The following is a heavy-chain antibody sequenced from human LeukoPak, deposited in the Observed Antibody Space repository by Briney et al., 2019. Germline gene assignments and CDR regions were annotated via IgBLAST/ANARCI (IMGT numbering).Heavy chain of an antibody. CDR3: AKRYCSGGSCYHRYFDY. Sequence: GGSLRLSCAASGFTFSTSSMSWVRQAPGRGLEWVSLFSGSSGRTYYADSVKGRFTISRDNSKNTLYLHMNSLRAEDTAIYYCAKRYCSGGSCYHRYFDYWGQGTLVTASS. V-gene: IGHV3-23*01. D-gene: IGHD2-15*01. CDR1: GFTFSTSS. J-gene: IGHJ4*02. CDR2: FSGSSGRT.